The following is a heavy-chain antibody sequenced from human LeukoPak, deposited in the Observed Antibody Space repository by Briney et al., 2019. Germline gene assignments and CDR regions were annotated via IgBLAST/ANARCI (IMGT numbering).Heavy chain of an antibody. D-gene: IGHD1-26*01. CDR3: ARDLKNGINDAFDI. CDR2: ISSNGGNT. CDR1: GFTFRRYA. V-gene: IGHV3-64*04. J-gene: IGHJ3*02. Sequence: GGSLRLSCSASGFTFRRYAMHWVRQAPGKGLEYISGISSNGGNTDHADSVKGRFTISRDNAKNSLYLQMNSLRAEDSAVYYCARDLKNGINDAFDIWGQGAMVTVSS.